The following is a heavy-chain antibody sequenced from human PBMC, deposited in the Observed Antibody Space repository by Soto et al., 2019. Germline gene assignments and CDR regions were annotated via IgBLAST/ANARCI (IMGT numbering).Heavy chain of an antibody. D-gene: IGHD2-15*01. CDR1: GGSVSSSSYY. CDR2: IYFSGST. J-gene: IGHJ4*02. CDR3: ARWRRSGAYLGY. Sequence: QVQLQESGPGQVKPSETLSLTCAVSGGSVSSSSYYWSWIRQSPGKGLQWSGHIYFSGSTNYNPSLKSQVTISVDTSKTQFSLNVSSVTAADTAVYYCARWRRSGAYLGYWGQGTLVTASS. V-gene: IGHV4-61*01.